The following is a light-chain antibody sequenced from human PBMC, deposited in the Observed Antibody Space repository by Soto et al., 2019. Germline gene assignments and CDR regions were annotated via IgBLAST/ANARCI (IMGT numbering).Light chain of an antibody. CDR2: VAS. V-gene: IGKV1-9*01. J-gene: IGKJ4*01. CDR1: QGISSY. CDR3: QQLNGFPLT. Sequence: DIQLTQSPSFLSASVGDRVTITCRASQGISSYLAWYQQKPGKAPKRLIYVASALQSGVPSRFSGSGSGTEFTLTINSLQPEDFASYYCQQLNGFPLTFGGGTKVEIK.